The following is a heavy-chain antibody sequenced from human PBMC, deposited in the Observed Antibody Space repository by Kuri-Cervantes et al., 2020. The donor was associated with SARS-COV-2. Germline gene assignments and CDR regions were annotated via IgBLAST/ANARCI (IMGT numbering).Heavy chain of an antibody. CDR2: ISGSGGST. Sequence: GESLKISCAASGFTFSSYAMSWVRQAPGKGLEWVSAISGSGGSTYYADSVKGRFTISRDNSKNTLYLQMNSLRAEDTAVYYCARDLSIAPVLDYWGQGTLVTVS. J-gene: IGHJ4*02. CDR3: ARDLSIAPVLDY. CDR1: GFTFSSYA. V-gene: IGHV3-23*01. D-gene: IGHD6-6*01.